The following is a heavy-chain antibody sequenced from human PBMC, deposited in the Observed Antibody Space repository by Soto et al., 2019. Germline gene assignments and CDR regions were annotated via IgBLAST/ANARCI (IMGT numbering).Heavy chain of an antibody. V-gene: IGHV5-51*01. CDR2: IYPGDSDT. CDR3: ARGYCTTTICDPWFDP. Sequence: PGESLKISCEGSGYSFTSYWIGWVRQMPGKGLEWMGIIYPGDSDTRYSPSFQGQVTISADKSITTAYLQWSSLKASDTAMYYCARGYCTTTICDPWFDPWGQGTLVTVS. CDR1: GYSFTSYW. J-gene: IGHJ5*02. D-gene: IGHD2-2*01.